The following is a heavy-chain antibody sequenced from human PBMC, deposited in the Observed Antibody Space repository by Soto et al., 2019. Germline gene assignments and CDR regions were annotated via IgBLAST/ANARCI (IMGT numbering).Heavy chain of an antibody. J-gene: IGHJ4*02. CDR2: IYWDDDK. Sequence: QITLKESGPTLVKPTQTLTLTCTFSGFSLSTSGVGVGWIRQPPGKALEWLALIYWDDDKRYSSSLNSRPTITKDTSKNQVVLIMTTMHPVDTATYYCAHSRPPRLLDYWGQGALVTVSS. CDR1: GFSLSTSGVG. D-gene: IGHD6-6*01. V-gene: IGHV2-5*02. CDR3: AHSRPPRLLDY.